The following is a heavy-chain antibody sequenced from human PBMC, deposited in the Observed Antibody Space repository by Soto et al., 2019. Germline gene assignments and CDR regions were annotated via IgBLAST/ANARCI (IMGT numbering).Heavy chain of an antibody. J-gene: IGHJ6*02. V-gene: IGHV1-2*04. CDR2: INPSSGGT. Sequence: ASVKVSCKASGYTFTGYYMHWVRQAPGQGLEWMGWINPSSGGTNYAQKFQGWVTMTRDTSISTAYMELSRLRSDDTAVYYCARDAQDCSSTSCYPPLFYYYYGMDVWGQGTTVTVSS. D-gene: IGHD2-2*01. CDR1: GYTFTGYY. CDR3: ARDAQDCSSTSCYPPLFYYYYGMDV.